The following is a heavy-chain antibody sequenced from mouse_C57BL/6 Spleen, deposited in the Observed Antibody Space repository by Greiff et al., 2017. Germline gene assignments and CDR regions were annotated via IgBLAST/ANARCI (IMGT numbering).Heavy chain of an antibody. CDR1: GYTFTSYW. V-gene: IGHV1-59*01. J-gene: IGHJ2*01. CDR3: ARPYYYSKKKGYFDY. D-gene: IGHD2-5*01. Sequence: QVQLQQPGAELVRPGTSVKLSCKASGYTFTSYWMHWVKQRPGQGLEWIGVIDPSDSYTNYNQKFKGKATLTVDTSSSTAYMQLSSLTSEDSAVYYCARPYYYSKKKGYFDYWGQGTTLTVSS. CDR2: IDPSDSYT.